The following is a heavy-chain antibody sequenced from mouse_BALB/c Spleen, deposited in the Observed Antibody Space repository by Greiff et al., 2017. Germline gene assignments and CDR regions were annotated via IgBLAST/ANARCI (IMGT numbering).Heavy chain of an antibody. V-gene: IGHV5-17*02. CDR1: GFTFSSFG. CDR2: ISSGSSTI. J-gene: IGHJ2*01. D-gene: IGHD2-4*01. Sequence: EVKLVESGGGLVQPGGFRKLSCAASGFTFSSFGMHWVRQAPEKGLEWVAYISSGSSTIYYADTVKGRFTISRDNPKNTLFLQMTSLRSEDTAMYYCARRTMITTWGFDYWGQGTTLTVSS. CDR3: ARRTMITTWGFDY.